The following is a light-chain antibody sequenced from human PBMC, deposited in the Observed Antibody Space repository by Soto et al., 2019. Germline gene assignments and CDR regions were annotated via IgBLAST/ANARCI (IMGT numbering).Light chain of an antibody. CDR1: QSVSSSY. CDR3: QQYNNWPGT. CDR2: GAS. Sequence: IVLTHSPGTLSFSPGERSTLYFSSSQSVSSSYLAWYQQKPGQAPRLLIYGASSRATGIPDRFSGSGSGTEFTLTISSLQSEDFAVYYCQQYNNWPGTFGQGTKVDIK. J-gene: IGKJ1*01. V-gene: IGKV3-20*01.